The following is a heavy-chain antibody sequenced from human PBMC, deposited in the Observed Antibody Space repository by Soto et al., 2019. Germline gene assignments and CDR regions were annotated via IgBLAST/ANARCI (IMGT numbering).Heavy chain of an antibody. Sequence: GSLRLSCAASGFTFSSYEMNWVRQAPGRGLEWVSYISSSGRTIYYADSVKGRFTISRDNAKNSLYLQMNSLRAEDTAVYYCARVERWELLRPDYWGQGTLVTVSS. CDR2: ISSSGRTI. J-gene: IGHJ4*02. CDR1: GFTFSSYE. CDR3: ARVERWELLRPDY. V-gene: IGHV3-48*03. D-gene: IGHD1-26*01.